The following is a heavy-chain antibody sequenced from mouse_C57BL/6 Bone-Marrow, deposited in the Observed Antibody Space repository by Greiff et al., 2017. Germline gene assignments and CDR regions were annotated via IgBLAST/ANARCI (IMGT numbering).Heavy chain of an antibody. J-gene: IGHJ4*01. CDR1: GYTITDYY. Sequence: EVQLQQSGPELVKPGASVKLSCKASGYTITDYYMNWVKQSHGKSLEWIGDINPNNGGTSYNQKFKGKATLTVDKSSSTAYMELRSLTSEDSAVYYCAGLSYAMDYWGQGTSVTVSS. CDR3: AGLSYAMDY. V-gene: IGHV1-26*01. CDR2: INPNNGGT.